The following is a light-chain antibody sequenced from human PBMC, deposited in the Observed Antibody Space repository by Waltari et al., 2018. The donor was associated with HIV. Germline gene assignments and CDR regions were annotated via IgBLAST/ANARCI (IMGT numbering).Light chain of an antibody. CDR2: KVS. V-gene: IGKV2-30*01. CDR1: QSLLYSDGDTY. J-gene: IGKJ4*02. Sequence: DVVMTQSPLSLPVNLGQPASIACRSTQSLLYSDGDTYLNWFHQRPGQSPRRLIYKVSNRDSGVPDRFSGSGSGTDCTRKISRVEAEDVGVYYCMQGTHWPPTFGGGTKVEIK. CDR3: MQGTHWPPT.